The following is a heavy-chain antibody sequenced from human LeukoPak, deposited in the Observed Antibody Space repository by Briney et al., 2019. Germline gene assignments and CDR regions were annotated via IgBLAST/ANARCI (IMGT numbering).Heavy chain of an antibody. D-gene: IGHD6-13*01. CDR1: GYTFISYW. CDR3: ARQVVATAGTYDY. CDR2: IYPGDSDT. J-gene: IGHJ4*02. V-gene: IGHV5-51*01. Sequence: GESLQISCKGSGYTFISYWIGWVRQLPGKGLEWMGIIYPGDSDTRYSPSFQGQVTISADQSISTADLQWSSLKASDTAMYYCARQVVATAGTYDYWGQGTLVTVSS.